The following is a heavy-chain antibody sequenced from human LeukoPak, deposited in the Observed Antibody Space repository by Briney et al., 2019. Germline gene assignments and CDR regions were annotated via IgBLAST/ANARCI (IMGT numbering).Heavy chain of an antibody. D-gene: IGHD1-26*01. CDR3: ARDPFTTKWELTVWYYFDY. CDR2: ISSSSSYI. V-gene: IGHV3-21*01. CDR1: GFTFSSYS. Sequence: PGGSLRLSCAASGFTFSSYSMNWVRQAPGKGLEWVSSISSSSSYIYYADSVKGRFTISRDNAKNSLYLQMNSLRAEDTAVYYCARDPFTTKWELTVWYYFDYWGQGTQVTASS. J-gene: IGHJ4*02.